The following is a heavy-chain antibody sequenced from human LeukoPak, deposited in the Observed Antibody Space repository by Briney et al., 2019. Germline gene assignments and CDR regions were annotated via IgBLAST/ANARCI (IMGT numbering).Heavy chain of an antibody. Sequence: GESLRISCKGSGYSFSTYWINWVRQMPGKGLEWMGRIDPGDSYTNYSPSFQDHVTISADKSITTAYLQWSSLKASDTAMYYCATRPISSKDSSGWYPSFDYWGQGTLVTVSS. CDR3: ATRPISSKDSSGWYPSFDY. CDR1: GYSFSTYW. V-gene: IGHV5-10-1*01. D-gene: IGHD6-19*01. CDR2: IDPGDSYT. J-gene: IGHJ4*02.